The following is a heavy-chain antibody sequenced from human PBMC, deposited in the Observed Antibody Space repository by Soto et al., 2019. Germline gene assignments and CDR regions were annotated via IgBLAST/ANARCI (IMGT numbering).Heavy chain of an antibody. CDR2: LTADSDDT. J-gene: IGHJ4*02. Sequence: EVQLLESGGTSVQPGGSLRLSCVASGFTFSTHTMNWVRQAPGKGLEGVSRLTADSDDTSYADSIKGRFTISRDNSKNTLYLQMNSLRAEDTAIYYCAKGLDRASLDFWGQGALVTVSS. CDR1: GFTFSTHT. V-gene: IGHV3-23*01. CDR3: AKGLDRASLDF. D-gene: IGHD1-1*01.